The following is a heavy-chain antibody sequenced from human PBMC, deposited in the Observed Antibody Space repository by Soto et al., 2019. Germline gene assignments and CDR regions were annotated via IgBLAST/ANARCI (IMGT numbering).Heavy chain of an antibody. Sequence: PSXTLSLTCAVPGGSVSSTYWWSWVRHPPGKGLEWIGEIYHSGSANYNPSLKSRVTISVDNSKNQFSLNLNSVTAADTAVYYCARYNAASGTYYFDYWGQGTLVTVSS. CDR1: GGSVSSTYW. V-gene: IGHV4-4*02. D-gene: IGHD6-13*01. CDR2: IYHSGSA. J-gene: IGHJ4*02. CDR3: ARYNAASGTYYFDY.